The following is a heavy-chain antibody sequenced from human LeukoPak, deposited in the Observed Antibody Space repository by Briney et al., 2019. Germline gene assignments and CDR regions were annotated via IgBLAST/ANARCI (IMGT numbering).Heavy chain of an antibody. CDR3: ARSDSYGYAIDY. J-gene: IGHJ4*02. Sequence: SVKVSCKASGGTFSSYAISWMRQAPGQGLEWMGRIIPILGIANYAQKFQGRVTITADKSTSTAYMELSSLRSEDTAVYYCARSDSYGYAIDYWGQGTLVTVSA. D-gene: IGHD5-18*01. V-gene: IGHV1-69*04. CDR2: IIPILGIA. CDR1: GGTFSSYA.